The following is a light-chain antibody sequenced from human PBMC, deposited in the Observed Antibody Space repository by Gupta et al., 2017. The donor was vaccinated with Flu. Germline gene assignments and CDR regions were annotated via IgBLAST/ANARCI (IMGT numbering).Light chain of an antibody. CDR3: QQNDSSPLT. CDR2: AAS. V-gene: IGKV1-39*01. Sequence: PSSLSASVGDRVTITCRASQDIRSYLNWYQQKPGKAPKLLIYAASSLQSGVTSRFSGSGSGTDFTLTISSLQPEDFATYYCQQNDSSPLTFGQGTKVEIK. J-gene: IGKJ1*01. CDR1: QDIRSY.